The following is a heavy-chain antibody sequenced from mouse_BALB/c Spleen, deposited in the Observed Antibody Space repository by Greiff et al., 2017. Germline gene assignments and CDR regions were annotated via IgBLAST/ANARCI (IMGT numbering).Heavy chain of an antibody. CDR1: GFNIKDYY. D-gene: IGHD2-3*01. CDR2: IDPENGDT. Sequence: LVESGAELVRSGASVKLSCTASGFNIKDYYMHWVKQRPEQGLEWIGWIDPENGDTEYAPKFQGKATMTADTSSNTAYLQLSSLTSEDTAVYYCNALSAPDGPPFAYWGQGTLVTVSA. J-gene: IGHJ3*01. CDR3: NALSAPDGPPFAY. V-gene: IGHV14-4*02.